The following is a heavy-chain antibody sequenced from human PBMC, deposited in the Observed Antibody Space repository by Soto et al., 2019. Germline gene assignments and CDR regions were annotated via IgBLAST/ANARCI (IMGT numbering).Heavy chain of an antibody. V-gene: IGHV3-23*01. J-gene: IGHJ4*02. CDR1: GSTFSSDD. CDR2: ISDSGGST. Sequence: VHLLEYGGGLVQPGGSLRLSCVVSGSTFSSDDMSWVRQAPGRGLEWVSGISDSGGSTYYADSVKGRFTISRDNAKNTLYLQMKGLRVEDTALYYCAKDGGWSLAVAGLFDYWGPGTQVTVSS. CDR3: AKDGGWSLAVAGLFDY. D-gene: IGHD6-19*01.